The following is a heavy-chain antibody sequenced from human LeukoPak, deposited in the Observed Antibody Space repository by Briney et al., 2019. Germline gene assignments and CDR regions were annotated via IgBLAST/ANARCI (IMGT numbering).Heavy chain of an antibody. CDR1: GGSISSSSYY. Sequence: PSETLSLTCTVSGGSISSSSYYWGWIRQPPGKGLEWIGSVYYSGSTYYNPSLKSRVTISVDTSKKQFSLKLSSVTAADTAFYYCARDIDCSVGSCYGRGWFDPWGQGTLVTVSS. D-gene: IGHD2-15*01. CDR3: ARDIDCSVGSCYGRGWFDP. CDR2: VYYSGST. V-gene: IGHV4-39*07. J-gene: IGHJ5*02.